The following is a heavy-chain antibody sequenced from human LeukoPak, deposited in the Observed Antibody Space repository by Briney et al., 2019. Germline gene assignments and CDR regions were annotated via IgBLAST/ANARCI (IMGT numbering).Heavy chain of an antibody. Sequence: PSETLSLTCTVCGGSISSSSYYWGWIRQPPGKGLEWIGSIYYSGSTYYNPSLKSRVTISVDTSKNQFSLKLSSVTAADTAVYYCARLISAGYSSGWYTPYYYYYMDVWGKGTTVTVSS. CDR2: IYYSGST. J-gene: IGHJ6*03. V-gene: IGHV4-39*01. CDR1: GGSISSSSYY. CDR3: ARLISAGYSSGWYTPYYYYYMDV. D-gene: IGHD6-19*01.